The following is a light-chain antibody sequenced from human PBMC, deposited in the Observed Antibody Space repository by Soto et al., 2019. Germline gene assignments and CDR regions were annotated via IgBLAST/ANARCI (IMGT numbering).Light chain of an antibody. J-gene: IGLJ3*02. Sequence: QSVLTQPPSASGTPGQTVTISCSGSSSNIGSNSVNWYQQLPGAAPSLLIYSDDQRPSGVPDRFYGSKSGTSASLAITGLLPEDEADYYCQSYDSSLRHGVFGGGTKLTVL. CDR3: QSYDSSLRHGV. V-gene: IGLV1-44*01. CDR2: SDD. CDR1: SSNIGSNS.